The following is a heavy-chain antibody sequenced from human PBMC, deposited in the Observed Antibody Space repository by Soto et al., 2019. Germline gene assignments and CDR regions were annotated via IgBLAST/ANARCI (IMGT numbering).Heavy chain of an antibody. V-gene: IGHV4-31*02. J-gene: IGHJ3*02. D-gene: IGHD5-12*01. CDR2: IYYSGST. CDR1: GGSVSSGAYY. Sequence: SETLSLTCTVSGGSVSSGAYYWTWIRQRPGKGLEWIGYIYYSGSTYYSPSLKSRLSISLDTSKNQFSLRLSSVTAADTAMYYCARARLRAVYAFDIWGQGTMVTVSS. CDR3: ARARLRAVYAFDI.